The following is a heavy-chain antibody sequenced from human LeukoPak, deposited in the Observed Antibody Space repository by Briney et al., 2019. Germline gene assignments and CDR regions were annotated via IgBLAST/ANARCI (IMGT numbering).Heavy chain of an antibody. D-gene: IGHD3-9*01. CDR2: ISGSGGST. Sequence: PGGSLRLSCAASGFTFSSYAMSWVRQAPGKGLEWVSAISGSGGSTYYADSVKGRFTISRDNSKNTLYLQMNSLRAEDTAVYYCAKTTLLFDDILTEPHWFDPWGQGTLVTVSS. V-gene: IGHV3-23*01. CDR1: GFTFSSYA. CDR3: AKTTLLFDDILTEPHWFDP. J-gene: IGHJ5*02.